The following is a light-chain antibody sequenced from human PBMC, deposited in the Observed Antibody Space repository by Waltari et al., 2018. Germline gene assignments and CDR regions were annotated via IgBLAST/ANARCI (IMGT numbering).Light chain of an antibody. CDR1: SSNIGGNY. Sequence: QSVLTQPPSASGTPGQRVTISCSGNSSNIGGNYVCWYQQGPGTAPKRLIYRDDQRPSGVPDRSSGAKSGTSASLAISGLRSEDESDYHCATWDDSLGGVVFGGGTKLTVL. CDR3: ATWDDSLGGVV. CDR2: RDD. J-gene: IGLJ2*01. V-gene: IGLV1-47*01.